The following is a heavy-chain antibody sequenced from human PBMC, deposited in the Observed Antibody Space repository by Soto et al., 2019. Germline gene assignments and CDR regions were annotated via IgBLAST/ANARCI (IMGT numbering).Heavy chain of an antibody. CDR2: IYYSGST. V-gene: IGHV4-59*12. J-gene: IGHJ4*02. D-gene: IGHD5-18*01. CDR3: ARGYGRSFDY. Sequence: RQPPGKGLEWIGYIYYSGSTNYNPSLKSRVTISVDTSKNQFSLKLSSVTAADTAVYYCARGYGRSFDYWGQGTLVTVSS.